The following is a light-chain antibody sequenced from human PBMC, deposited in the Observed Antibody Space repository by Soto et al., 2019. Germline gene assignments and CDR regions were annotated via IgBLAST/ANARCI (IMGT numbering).Light chain of an antibody. V-gene: IGLV2-14*01. CDR2: EVT. CDR1: SSDVGGYDF. CDR3: SSYTNINTRACV. Sequence: QSALTQPASVSGSPGQSITISCTGTSSDVGGYDFVSWYQHHPGKVPKLMIYEVTDRPSGVSNRFSGSKSGNTASLTISGLQAEDEAEYYCSSYTNINTRACVFGTGTKLTVL. J-gene: IGLJ1*01.